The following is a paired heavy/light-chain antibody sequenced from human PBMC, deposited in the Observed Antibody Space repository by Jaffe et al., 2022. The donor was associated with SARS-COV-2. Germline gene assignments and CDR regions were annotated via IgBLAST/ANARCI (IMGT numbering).Light chain of an antibody. CDR3: QQYYSTMYT. CDR2: WAS. Sequence: DIVMTQSPDSLAVSLGERATINCKSSQSVLYSSNNKNYLAWYQQKPGQPPKLLIYWASTRESGVPDRFSGSGSGTDFTLTISSLQAEDVAVYYCQQYYSTMYTFGQGTKLEIK. CDR1: QSVLYSSNNKNY. J-gene: IGKJ2*01. V-gene: IGKV4-1*01.
Heavy chain of an antibody. V-gene: IGHV3-11*01. D-gene: IGHD1-26*01. CDR1: GFTFSDYY. CDR2: ISSSGSTI. CDR3: ASSAIVGARRGDAFDI. J-gene: IGHJ3*02. Sequence: QVQLVESGGGLVKPGGSLRLSCAASGFTFSDYYMSWIRQAPGKGLEWVSYISSSGSTIYYADSVKGRFTISRDNAKNSLYLQMNSLRAEDTAVYYCASSAIVGARRGDAFDIWGQGTMVTVSS.